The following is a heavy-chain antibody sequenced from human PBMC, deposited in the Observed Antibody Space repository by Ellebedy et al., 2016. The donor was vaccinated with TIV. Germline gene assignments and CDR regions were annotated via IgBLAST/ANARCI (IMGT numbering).Heavy chain of an antibody. CDR2: ITSDLMDM. Sequence: PGGSLRLSCVASGFTFSSYAMSWVRQAPGRRLEWVSSITSDLMDMTYRDSVKGRFTISRDNAKNSLSLQMDNLRVEDTAVYYCATDRGERGLLSFFDFWGQGTGVTVST. CDR3: ATDRGERGLLSFFDF. V-gene: IGHV3-21*01. J-gene: IGHJ4*01. D-gene: IGHD2/OR15-2a*01. CDR1: GFTFSSYA.